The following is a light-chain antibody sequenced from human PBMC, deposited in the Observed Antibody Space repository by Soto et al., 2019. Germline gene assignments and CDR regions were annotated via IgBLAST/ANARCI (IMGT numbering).Light chain of an antibody. CDR2: GAS. CDR3: QQYATSARLT. V-gene: IGKV3-20*01. CDR1: QSVSNTY. Sequence: EIVLTQSPGTLSLSPGERATLSCRASQSVSNTYLAWYQQKPGQPPRLLIYGASSRANGIPDRFSGSGSGTDFTLTINGLEPEDFAEYYCQQYATSARLTFGPGTNVDI. J-gene: IGKJ3*01.